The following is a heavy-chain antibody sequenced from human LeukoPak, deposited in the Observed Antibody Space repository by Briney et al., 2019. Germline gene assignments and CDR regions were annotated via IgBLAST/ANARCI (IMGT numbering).Heavy chain of an antibody. CDR2: IYPGDSDT. D-gene: IGHD2-2*01. CDR1: GYSFTTYW. Sequence: GESLKISCKGSGYSFTTYWIGWVRQRPGKGLEWMGIIYPGDSDTRYSPSFEGQVTISADKSISTAYLQWSSLKTSDTAMYYCAVGRYCSSSSCPSTYYYYYMDVWGKGTTVTVSS. J-gene: IGHJ6*03. V-gene: IGHV5-51*01. CDR3: AVGRYCSSSSCPSTYYYYYMDV.